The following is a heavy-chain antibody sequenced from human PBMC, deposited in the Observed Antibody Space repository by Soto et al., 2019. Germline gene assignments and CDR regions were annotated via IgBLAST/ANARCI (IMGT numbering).Heavy chain of an antibody. D-gene: IGHD6-19*01. Sequence: PGGSLRLSCAASGFTFSRYGMHWVRQAPGRGLEWVAVIWYDGSNIYYADSVKGRFTTSRDNSKDTLDLQMNSLRAEDAAVYYCARDREQWLVGYYFDYWGQGTLVTVSS. V-gene: IGHV3-33*01. CDR2: IWYDGSNI. J-gene: IGHJ4*02. CDR3: ARDREQWLVGYYFDY. CDR1: GFTFSRYG.